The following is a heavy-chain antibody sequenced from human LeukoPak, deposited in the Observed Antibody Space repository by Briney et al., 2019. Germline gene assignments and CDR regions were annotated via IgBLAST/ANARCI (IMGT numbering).Heavy chain of an antibody. D-gene: IGHD4-17*01. CDR3: ARDSDYGDYFDY. CDR2: IIPTFGTA. CDR1: GGTFSSYA. Sequence: ASVKVSCKASGGTFSSYAISWVRQAPGQGLEWMGGIIPTFGTANYAQKFQGRVTITADESTSTAYMELSSLRSEDTAVYYCARDSDYGDYFDYWGQGTLVTVSS. V-gene: IGHV1-69*01. J-gene: IGHJ4*02.